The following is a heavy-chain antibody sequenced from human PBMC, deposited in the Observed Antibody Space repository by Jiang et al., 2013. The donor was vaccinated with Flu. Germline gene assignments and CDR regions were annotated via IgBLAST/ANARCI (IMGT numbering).Heavy chain of an antibody. D-gene: IGHD3-16*02. V-gene: IGHV4-34*01. CDR3: ARDVGIPLPSAFDP. J-gene: IGHJ5*02. CDR1: GGSFSGYY. Sequence: QTLSLTCAVYGGSFSGYYWGWIRQPPGKGLEWIGEINHSGSINYNPSLKSRVTISVDTSKNQFSLKLSSVTAADTAVYYCARDVGIPLPSAFDPWGQGTLVTVSS. CDR2: INHSGSI.